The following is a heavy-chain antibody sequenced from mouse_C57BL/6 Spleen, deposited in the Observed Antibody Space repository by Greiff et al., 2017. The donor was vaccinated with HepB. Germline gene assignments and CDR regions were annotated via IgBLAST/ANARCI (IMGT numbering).Heavy chain of an antibody. J-gene: IGHJ4*01. CDR1: GFNIKDYY. Sequence: VHVKQSGAELVRPGASVKLSCTASGFNIKDYYMHWVKQRPEQGLEWIGRIDPEDGDTEYAPKFQGKATMTADTSSNTAYLQLSSLTSEDTAVYYCTTPLFPTKGPYAMDYWGQGTSVTVSS. CDR3: TTPLFPTKGPYAMDY. V-gene: IGHV14-1*01. D-gene: IGHD2-3*01. CDR2: IDPEDGDT.